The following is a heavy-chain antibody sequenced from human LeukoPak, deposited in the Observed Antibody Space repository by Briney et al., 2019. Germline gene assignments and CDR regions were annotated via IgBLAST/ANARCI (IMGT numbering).Heavy chain of an antibody. CDR1: GYTFTGYY. CDR2: INPNSGST. Sequence: EASVKVSCKASGYTFTGYYMHWVRQAPGQGLEWMGRINPNSGSTTYAQKFQGRVTMTRDTSTSTVYMELSSLRSDDTAVYYCTRTAARRFDYWGQGTLVTVSS. V-gene: IGHV1-2*06. D-gene: IGHD6-6*01. CDR3: TRTAARRFDY. J-gene: IGHJ4*02.